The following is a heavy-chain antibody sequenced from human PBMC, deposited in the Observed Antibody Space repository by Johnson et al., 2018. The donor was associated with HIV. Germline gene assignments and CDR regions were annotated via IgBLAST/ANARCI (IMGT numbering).Heavy chain of an antibody. CDR3: ARDLDWGRQSGAFDI. Sequence: QVQLVESGGGVVQPGRSLRLSCAASGFTFSSYALYWVRQVPGKGLEWVATISYDGCNKYYADSVKGRFTISRDNSKKPLFMQMNSLRAEDTALYYCARDLDWGRQSGAFDIWGQGTMVTVSS. CDR2: ISYDGCNK. V-gene: IGHV3-30*04. D-gene: IGHD7-27*01. J-gene: IGHJ3*02. CDR1: GFTFSSYA.